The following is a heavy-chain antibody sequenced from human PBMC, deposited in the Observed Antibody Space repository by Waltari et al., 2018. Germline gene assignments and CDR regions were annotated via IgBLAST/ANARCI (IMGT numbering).Heavy chain of an antibody. J-gene: IGHJ4*02. Sequence: EVQLVESGGGLVQPGRSLRLSCAASGFTFSSYWMSWVRQAPGKGLEWVANIKQDVSDKYYVDSVKGRFTISRDNAKNSLYLQMNSLRAEDTAVYYCARGFGYCSGGSCYRDYWGQGTLVTVSS. CDR1: GFTFSSYW. CDR2: IKQDVSDK. D-gene: IGHD2-15*01. V-gene: IGHV3-7*03. CDR3: ARGFGYCSGGSCYRDY.